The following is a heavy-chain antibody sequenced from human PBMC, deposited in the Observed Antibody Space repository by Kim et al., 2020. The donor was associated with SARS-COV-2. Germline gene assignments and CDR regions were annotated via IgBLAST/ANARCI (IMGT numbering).Heavy chain of an antibody. CDR2: ISSSGSTI. J-gene: IGHJ4*02. CDR3: ARAWGRSGYSYGYGFDY. CDR1: GFTFSSYE. Sequence: GGSLRLSCAASGFTFSSYEMNWVRQAPGKGLEWVSYISSSGSTIYYADSVKGRFTISRDNAKNSLYLQMNSLRAEDTAVYYCARAWGRSGYSYGYGFDYWGQGTLVTVSS. D-gene: IGHD5-18*01. V-gene: IGHV3-48*03.